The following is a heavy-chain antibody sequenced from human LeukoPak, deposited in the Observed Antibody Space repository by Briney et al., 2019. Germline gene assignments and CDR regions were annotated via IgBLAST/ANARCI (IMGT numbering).Heavy chain of an antibody. V-gene: IGHV1-3*01. CDR3: ARDIYCGGDCYSFVFDY. Sequence: ASVKVSCKASGYTFTSYAMHWVRQAPGQRLEWMGWINAGNGNTKYSQKFQGRVTITRDTSASTAYMELSSLRSEDTAVYYCARDIYCGGDCYSFVFDYWGQGTLVTVSS. J-gene: IGHJ4*02. CDR2: INAGNGNT. CDR1: GYTFTSYA. D-gene: IGHD2-21*02.